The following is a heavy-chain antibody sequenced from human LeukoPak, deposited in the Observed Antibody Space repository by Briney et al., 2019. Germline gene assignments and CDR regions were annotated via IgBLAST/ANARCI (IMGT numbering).Heavy chain of an antibody. CDR1: GGSISSYY. CDR3: ARAGSPFYDY. J-gene: IGHJ4*02. CDR2: LYYSGST. D-gene: IGHD6-13*01. Sequence: PSETLSLTCTVSGGSISSYYWSWLRQTPGKGLEWIGYLYYSGSTNYNPSLKSRVTISVDTSKNQFSLKLSSVTVADTAVYYCARAGSPFYDYWGQGTLVIVSS. V-gene: IGHV4-59*01.